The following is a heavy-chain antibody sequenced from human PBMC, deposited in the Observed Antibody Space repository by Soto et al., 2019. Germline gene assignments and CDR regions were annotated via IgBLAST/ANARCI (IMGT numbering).Heavy chain of an antibody. J-gene: IGHJ6*02. CDR3: AREGQAPYYYYGMDV. Sequence: QVQVVQSGDEVKKPGASVKVSCKASGYTFTNYGFSWVRQAPAQGLEWMGWISGYNGNTKYAEKFQGRVTMTTDTSTSTSHMELRSLRSDDTAVYYCAREGQAPYYYYGMDVWGQGTAVTVSS. CDR1: GYTFTNYG. CDR2: ISGYNGNT. V-gene: IGHV1-18*01.